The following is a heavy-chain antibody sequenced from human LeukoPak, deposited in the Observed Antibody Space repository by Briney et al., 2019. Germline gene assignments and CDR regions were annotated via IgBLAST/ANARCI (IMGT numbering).Heavy chain of an antibody. V-gene: IGHV4-39*01. Sequence: SETLSLTCTVSGGSISSSSYYWGWLRQPPGRGLEWLGSIYYSGSTYYNPSLKSRATISVDKSKTQFSLKLSSVTAADTAVYYCARGTSAIDAFDICGQGTMVTVSS. CDR3: ARGTSAIDAFDI. J-gene: IGHJ3*02. D-gene: IGHD2-2*01. CDR2: IYYSGST. CDR1: GGSISSSSYY.